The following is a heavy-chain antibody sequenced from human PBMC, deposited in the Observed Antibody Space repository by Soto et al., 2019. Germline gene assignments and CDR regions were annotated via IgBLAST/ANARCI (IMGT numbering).Heavy chain of an antibody. CDR2: IRSKANSYAT. D-gene: IGHD4-17*01. J-gene: IGHJ5*02. Sequence: PGGSLRLSCAASGFTFSGSAMHWVRQASGKGLEWVGRIRSKANSYATAYAASVKGRFTISRDDSKNTAYLQMNSLKNEDTAVYYCTRHFDDYGDYGGNWFDPWGQGTLVTVSS. CDR3: TRHFDDYGDYGGNWFDP. V-gene: IGHV3-73*01. CDR1: GFTFSGSA.